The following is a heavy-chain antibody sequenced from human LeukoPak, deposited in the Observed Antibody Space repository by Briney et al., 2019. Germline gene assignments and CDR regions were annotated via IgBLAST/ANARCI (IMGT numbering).Heavy chain of an antibody. Sequence: ASVKVSCKASGYTFTRHYMNWVRQAPGQGLEWMGKINPSSGDTGYAQKFQGRVTMTRDTSTSTVYMELTSLRSEDTAVYYCARDGLYCTNGVCSSDIWGQGTLVTVSS. V-gene: IGHV1-46*01. D-gene: IGHD2-8*01. J-gene: IGHJ3*02. CDR3: ARDGLYCTNGVCSSDI. CDR2: INPSSGDT. CDR1: GYTFTRHY.